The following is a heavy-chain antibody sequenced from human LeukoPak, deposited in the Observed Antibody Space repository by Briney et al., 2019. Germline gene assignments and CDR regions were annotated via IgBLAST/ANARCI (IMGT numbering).Heavy chain of an antibody. D-gene: IGHD1-26*01. CDR1: GGSISSYY. V-gene: IGHV4-59*01. CDR2: IYYSGST. J-gene: IGHJ4*02. CDR3: AREQSGSYFFDY. Sequence: KPSETLSLTCTVSGGSISSYYWSWIRQPPGKGLEWIGYIYYSGSTNYNPSLKSRVTISVDTSENQFSLKLSSVTAADTAVYYCAREQSGSYFFDYWGQGTLVTVSS.